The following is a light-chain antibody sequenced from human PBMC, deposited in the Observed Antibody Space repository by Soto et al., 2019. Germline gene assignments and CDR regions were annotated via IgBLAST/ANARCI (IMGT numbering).Light chain of an antibody. CDR1: QSISSW. CDR2: KAS. CDR3: QQYNSY. J-gene: IGKJ1*01. V-gene: IGKV1-5*03. Sequence: DIQMTQSPSTLSASVGDRVTITCRASQSISSWLAWYQQKPGKAPKLLIYKASSLESGVPSRFSGSGSGTEFTLTISSLQPDDFATYYYQQYNSYFGQGTKVDIK.